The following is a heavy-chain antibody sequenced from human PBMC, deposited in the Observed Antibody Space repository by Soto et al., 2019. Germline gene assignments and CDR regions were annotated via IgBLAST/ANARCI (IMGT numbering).Heavy chain of an antibody. D-gene: IGHD2-2*01. CDR3: ARDLSSTSFQPLNWFDP. Sequence: ASVKGPCKASGYTFTGYYMHWVRQAPGQGLEWMGWINPNSGGTNYAQKFQGRVTMTRDTSISTAYMELSRLRSDDTAVYYCARDLSSTSFQPLNWFDPWGQGTLVTVSS. CDR2: INPNSGGT. J-gene: IGHJ5*02. CDR1: GYTFTGYY. V-gene: IGHV1-2*02.